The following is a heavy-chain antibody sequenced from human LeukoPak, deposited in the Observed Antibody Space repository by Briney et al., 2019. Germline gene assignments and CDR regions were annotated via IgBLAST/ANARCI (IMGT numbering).Heavy chain of an antibody. D-gene: IGHD2-2*01. CDR3: AAVVPAAMGMYGMDV. CDR2: ISGSNSYI. V-gene: IGHV3-21*01. Sequence: GGSLRLSCAASGFTFSSYTMHWIRQAPGKGLEWVSSISGSNSYIFYADSVKGRFTVSRDNAKDSLYLQMNSLRAEDTAVYYCAAVVPAAMGMYGMDVWGQGTTVTVSS. CDR1: GFTFSSYT. J-gene: IGHJ6*02.